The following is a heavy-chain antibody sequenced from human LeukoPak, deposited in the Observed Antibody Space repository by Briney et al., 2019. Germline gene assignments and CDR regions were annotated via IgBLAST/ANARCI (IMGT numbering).Heavy chain of an antibody. D-gene: IGHD2-15*01. CDR2: ISYDGSNK. V-gene: IGHV3-30*19. J-gene: IGHJ4*02. CDR1: GFTFSNAW. CDR3: ARDDCSGGSCYSSFDC. Sequence: GGSLRLSCATSGFTFSNAWMNWVRQAPGKGLEWVAVISYDGSNKYYADSVKGRFTISRDNSKNTLHLQMNSLRAEDTAVYYCARDDCSGGSCYSSFDCWGQGTLVTVSS.